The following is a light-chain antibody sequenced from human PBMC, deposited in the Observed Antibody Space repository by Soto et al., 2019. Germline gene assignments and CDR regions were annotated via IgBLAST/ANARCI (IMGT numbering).Light chain of an antibody. CDR2: GAS. Sequence: EIVLTQSPGTLSFSPGERATLSCRASQSVSSSYLAWYQQKPGQAPRLLIYGASSRATGFPDRFSGSGSGTDFTLTISRLEPEDFAVYFCQEYGTSRTFGQGTKVDIK. CDR3: QEYGTSRT. J-gene: IGKJ1*01. V-gene: IGKV3-20*01. CDR1: QSVSSSY.